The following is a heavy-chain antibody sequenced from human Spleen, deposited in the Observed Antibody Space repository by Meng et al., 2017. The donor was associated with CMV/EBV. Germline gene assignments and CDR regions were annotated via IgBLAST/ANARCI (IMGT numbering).Heavy chain of an antibody. CDR2: INPNSGGT. D-gene: IGHD6-6*01. Sequence: ASVKVSCKASGYTFTGYYMHWVRQAPGQGLEWMGWINPNSGGTNYAQKFQGRVTVTRDTSISTAYMELSRLRSDDTAVYYCARLMGPARRGRGYYYYGMDVWGQGTTVTVSS. J-gene: IGHJ6*02. CDR1: GYTFTGYY. CDR3: ARLMGPARRGRGYYYYGMDV. V-gene: IGHV1-2*02.